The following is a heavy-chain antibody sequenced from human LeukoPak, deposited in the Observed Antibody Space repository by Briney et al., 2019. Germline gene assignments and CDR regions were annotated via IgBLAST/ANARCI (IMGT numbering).Heavy chain of an antibody. CDR1: GFTFSRYW. Sequence: GGSLRLSCAASGFTFSRYWMSWVRQAPGKGLEWVAVISYDGSNKYYADSVKGRFTISRDNSKNTLYLQMNSLRAEDTAVYYCAWTGLGSSSGQLGYFQHWGQGTLVTVSS. V-gene: IGHV3-30-3*01. CDR3: AWTGLGSSSGQLGYFQH. CDR2: ISYDGSNK. J-gene: IGHJ1*01. D-gene: IGHD6-13*01.